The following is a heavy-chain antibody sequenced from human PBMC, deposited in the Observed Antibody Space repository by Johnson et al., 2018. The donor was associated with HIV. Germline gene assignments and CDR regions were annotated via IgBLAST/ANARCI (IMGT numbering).Heavy chain of an antibody. V-gene: IGHV3-30*04. Sequence: VQLVESGGGVVQPGRSLRLSCAASRFTFSSYAMHWVRQAPGKGLEWVAVIWYDGSNKYYTDSVKGRFTISRDNSKNTLYLQMNSLRAEDTAVYYCARDNGAVAGPEGAFDIWGQGTMVTVSS. J-gene: IGHJ3*02. CDR1: RFTFSSYA. CDR2: IWYDGSNK. D-gene: IGHD6-19*01. CDR3: ARDNGAVAGPEGAFDI.